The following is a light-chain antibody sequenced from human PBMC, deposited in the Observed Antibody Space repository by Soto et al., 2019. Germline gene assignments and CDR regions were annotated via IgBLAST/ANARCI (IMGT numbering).Light chain of an antibody. CDR3: QQRSNWPLT. CDR2: DDS. J-gene: IGKJ4*01. V-gene: IGKV3-11*01. CDR1: QSSSSY. Sequence: EIVLTQSPATRSLSPGERDTLSCRASQSSSSYLAWYQQKPGQAPRLLIYDDSNRDTGIPARFSGSGSGTDFTLTISSLEPEDFAVYYCQQRSNWPLTFGGGTKVEIK.